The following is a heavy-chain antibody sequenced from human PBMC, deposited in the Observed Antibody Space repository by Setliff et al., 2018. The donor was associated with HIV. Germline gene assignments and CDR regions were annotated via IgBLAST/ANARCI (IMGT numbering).Heavy chain of an antibody. CDR1: GFSVSTYA. Sequence: LRLSCVASGFSVSTYAMTWVRQAPGKGLEWVSTISGSGGSTYYADSVKGRFTISGDNSKNTLYLHMNSLRAEDTAAYYCSKTTVVWGIPYFDYWGQGTLVTVSS. V-gene: IGHV3-23*01. CDR3: SKTTVVWGIPYFDY. D-gene: IGHD3-10*01. J-gene: IGHJ4*02. CDR2: ISGSGGST.